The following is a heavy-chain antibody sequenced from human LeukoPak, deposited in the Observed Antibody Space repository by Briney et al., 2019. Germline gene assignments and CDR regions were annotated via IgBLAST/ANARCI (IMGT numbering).Heavy chain of an antibody. V-gene: IGHV3-11*04. CDR2: ISGSGSDM. Sequence: GGSLRLSCVVSGFGFSDSYMTWIRQTPGKGLEWLAYISGSGSDMYYADSVKGRFTISRDNAKNSLYLQMNSLRAEDTAVYYCAKNHDILTGYYYYFDYWGQGTLVTVSS. J-gene: IGHJ4*02. CDR1: GFGFSDSY. CDR3: AKNHDILTGYYYYFDY. D-gene: IGHD3-9*01.